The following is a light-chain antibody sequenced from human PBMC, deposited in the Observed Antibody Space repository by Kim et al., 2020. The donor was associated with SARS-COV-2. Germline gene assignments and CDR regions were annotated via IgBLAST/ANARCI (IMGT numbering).Light chain of an antibody. J-gene: IGLJ3*02. CDR1: SSNNGKNY. CDR2: DNN. V-gene: IGLV1-51*01. CDR3: GTWDSSLSAGV. Sequence: GQKVNISCSGSSSNNGKNYVSWYQQLPGTAPKLLIYDNNKRPSGIPDRFSGSKSGTSATLGITGLQTGDEADYYCGTWDSSLSAGVFGGGTKLTVL.